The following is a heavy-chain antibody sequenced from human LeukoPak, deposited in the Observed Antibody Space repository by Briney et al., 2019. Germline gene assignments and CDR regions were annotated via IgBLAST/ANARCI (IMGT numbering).Heavy chain of an antibody. J-gene: IGHJ6*03. CDR1: GGSISSGDHY. V-gene: IGHV4-39*01. CDR3: ARRGISQGYYMDV. D-gene: IGHD6-13*01. Sequence: SETLSLTCIVSGGSISSGDHYWGWIRQPPGKGLEWIGNIYYSGTTYYNPSLESRVTISVDTSKNQFSLKLSSVTAADTAVFYCARRGISQGYYMDVWGKGTTVTISS. CDR2: IYYSGTT.